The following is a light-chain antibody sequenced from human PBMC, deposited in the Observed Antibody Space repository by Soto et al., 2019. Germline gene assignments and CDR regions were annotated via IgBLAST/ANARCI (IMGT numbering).Light chain of an antibody. Sequence: QSVLTQSSSASASLGSSVKLTCTLSSGHSSYIIAWHQQQPGKAPRYLMKLEGSGSYNKGSGVPDRSSGSSSGADRYLTISNLQFEDDADYYCETWGSNTQLFGGGTQLTVL. J-gene: IGLJ3*02. CDR2: LEGSGSY. CDR3: ETWGSNTQL. CDR1: SGHSSYI. V-gene: IGLV4-60*02.